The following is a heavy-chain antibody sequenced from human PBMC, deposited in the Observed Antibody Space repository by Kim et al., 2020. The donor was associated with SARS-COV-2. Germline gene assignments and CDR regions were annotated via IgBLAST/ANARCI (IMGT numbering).Heavy chain of an antibody. CDR2: ISAYNGNT. J-gene: IGHJ6*02. V-gene: IGHV1-18*01. CDR3: ARDLGTYYYDSSGYLNGWALYYYYGMDV. D-gene: IGHD3-22*01. CDR1: GYTFTSYG. Sequence: ASVKVSCKASGYTFTSYGISWVRQAPGQGLEWMGWISAYNGNTNYAQKLQGRVTMTTDTSTSTAYMELRSLRSDDTAVYYCARDLGTYYYDSSGYLNGWALYYYYGMDVWGQGTTVTVSS.